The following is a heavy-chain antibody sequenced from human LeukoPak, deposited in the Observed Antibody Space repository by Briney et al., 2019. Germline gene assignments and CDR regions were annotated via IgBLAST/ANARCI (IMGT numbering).Heavy chain of an antibody. CDR2: INHSGSS. J-gene: IGHJ6*03. Sequence: PSETLSLTCAVYGGSFSGYYWSWIRQPPGKGLEWIGEINHSGSSNYNPSLKSRVTISVDTSKNQFSLKLSSVTAADTAVYYCARLSITIFYPHHMDVWGKGTTVTVSS. CDR3: ARLSITIFYPHHMDV. D-gene: IGHD3-9*01. V-gene: IGHV4-34*01. CDR1: GGSFSGYY.